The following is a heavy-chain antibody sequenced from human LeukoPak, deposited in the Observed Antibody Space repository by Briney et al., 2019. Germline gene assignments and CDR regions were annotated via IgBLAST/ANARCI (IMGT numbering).Heavy chain of an antibody. CDR2: INAGNGNT. V-gene: IGHV1-3*01. Sequence: ASVKVSCKASGYTFTSYAMHWVRQAPGQRLEWMGWINAGNGNTKYSQKFQGRVTITRDTSASTAYMELRSLRSDDTAVYYCARVALVVPAFDPWGQGTLVTVSS. J-gene: IGHJ5*02. CDR3: ARVALVVPAFDP. D-gene: IGHD2-2*01. CDR1: GYTFTSYA.